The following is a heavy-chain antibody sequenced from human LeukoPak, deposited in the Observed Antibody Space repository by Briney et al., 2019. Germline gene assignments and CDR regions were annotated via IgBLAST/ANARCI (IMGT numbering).Heavy chain of an antibody. V-gene: IGHV3-21*01. D-gene: IGHD2-8*02. J-gene: IGHJ5*02. CDR3: ARAHGSAGGNWFDP. CDR1: GFTFSSYS. Sequence: SGGSLRLSCAASGFTFSSYSMNWVRQAPGKGLEWVSSISSSSSYIYYADSVKGRFTISRDNAKNSPYLQMNSLRAEDTAVYYCARAHGSAGGNWFDPWAREPWSPSPQ. CDR2: ISSSSSYI.